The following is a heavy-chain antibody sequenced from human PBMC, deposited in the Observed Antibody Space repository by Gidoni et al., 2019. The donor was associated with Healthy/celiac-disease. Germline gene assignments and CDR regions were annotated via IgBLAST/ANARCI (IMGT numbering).Heavy chain of an antibody. D-gene: IGHD3-22*01. CDR1: GFTFRSYG. CDR2: IWYDGSNQ. V-gene: IGHV3-33*01. Sequence: QVQLVESGGGVVQPGRSLRLSCAASGFTFRSYGMHWVRQAPGKGLEWVAVIWYDGSNQYYADSVKGRFTISRDNSKNTLYLQMNSLRAEDTAVYYCARSGYYDSSGYSHDAFDIWGQGTMVTVSS. J-gene: IGHJ3*02. CDR3: ARSGYYDSSGYSHDAFDI.